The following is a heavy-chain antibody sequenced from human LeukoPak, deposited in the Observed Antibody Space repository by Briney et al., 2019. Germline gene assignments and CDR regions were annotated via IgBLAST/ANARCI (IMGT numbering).Heavy chain of an antibody. J-gene: IGHJ4*02. CDR2: ISGSGGST. Sequence: GGSLRLSCAASGFTFSSYAMSWVRRAPGKGLEWVSAISGSGGSTYYADSVKGRFTISRDNSKNTLYLQMNSLRAEDTAVYYCAKDRLRARCYDYWGQGTLVTVSS. CDR3: AKDRLRARCYDY. V-gene: IGHV3-23*01. D-gene: IGHD4/OR15-4a*01. CDR1: GFTFSSYA.